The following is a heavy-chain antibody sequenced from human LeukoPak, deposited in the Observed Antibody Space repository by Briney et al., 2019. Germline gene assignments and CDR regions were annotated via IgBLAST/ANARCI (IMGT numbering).Heavy chain of an antibody. D-gene: IGHD4-17*01. CDR1: GGTFSSYA. J-gene: IGHJ5*02. Sequence: EASVKVSCKASGGTFSSYAISWVRQAPGQGIEWMGRIIPIFGTANYAQKFQGRVTITTDESTSTAYMELSSLRSEDTAVYYCARDDPFTVFDPWGQGTLVTVSS. V-gene: IGHV1-69*05. CDR3: ARDDPFTVFDP. CDR2: IIPIFGTA.